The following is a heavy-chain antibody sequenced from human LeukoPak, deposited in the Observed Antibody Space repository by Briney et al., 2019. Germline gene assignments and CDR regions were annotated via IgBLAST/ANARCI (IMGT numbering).Heavy chain of an antibody. J-gene: IGHJ4*02. CDR3: ARELRTFDS. CDR1: GFPFSSYW. CDR2: IKHNGDEL. D-gene: IGHD3-16*01. V-gene: IGHV3-7*04. Sequence: GSLELSFATSGFPFSSYWMTWVRPAPGKGLEWVANIKHNGDELNYVDSVEDRFTISRDNAKNSLYLHMTSLRAEDTAVYYCARELRTFDSWGQGTLVTVSS.